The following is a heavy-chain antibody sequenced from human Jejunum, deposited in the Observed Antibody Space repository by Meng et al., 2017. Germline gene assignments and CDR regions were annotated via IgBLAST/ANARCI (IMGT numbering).Heavy chain of an antibody. J-gene: IGHJ3*02. Sequence: GESLKISCAASGFTFSSYWMSWVRQAPGKGLEWVANIKQDGSDKYYVDSVKGRFTISRDNAKNALYLQMNSLRAGDTAVYYCATSSDASSVYRAFDIWGQGTIVTVSS. CDR1: GFTFSSYW. CDR3: ATSSDASSVYRAFDI. D-gene: IGHD5/OR15-5a*01. CDR2: IKQDGSDK. V-gene: IGHV3-7*01.